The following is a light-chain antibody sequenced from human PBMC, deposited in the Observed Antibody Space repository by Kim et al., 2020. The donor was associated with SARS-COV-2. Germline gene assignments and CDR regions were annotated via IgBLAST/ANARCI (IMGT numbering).Light chain of an antibody. CDR3: QQLNAFPLT. CDR2: STS. Sequence: ATVGDRVTITCRASESIGSWLAWYQQKPGEAPSLLIYSTSNLHSGVPSRFSGSGYGTDFTLTVSSLQPEDSAVYYCQQLNAFPLTFGGGTKVEIK. V-gene: IGKV1-12*01. CDR1: ESIGSW. J-gene: IGKJ4*01.